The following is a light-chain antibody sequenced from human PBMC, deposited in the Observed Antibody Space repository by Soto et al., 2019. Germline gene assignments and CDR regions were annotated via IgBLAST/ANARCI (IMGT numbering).Light chain of an antibody. J-gene: IGKJ2*01. V-gene: IGKV1-27*01. CDR3: QKYNSAPPENT. Sequence: DSQMTQSPSSLSASVGDRVTITCRARQGISTYLAWYQQKPGKVPKLLIYAASTLQSGVPSRFSGSGSGTDFTLTISSLQPEDVATYYCQKYNSAPPENTFGQGTKLEIK. CDR1: QGISTY. CDR2: AAS.